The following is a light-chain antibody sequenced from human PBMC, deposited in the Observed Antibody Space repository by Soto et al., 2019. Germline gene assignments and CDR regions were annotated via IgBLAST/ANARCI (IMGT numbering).Light chain of an antibody. Sequence: DILLTQSPGTLSLSPGEGATLSCRASQSVSSSYLAWYQQKPGQPPRLLIYGASSRATDIPDRFSGSGSGTDFTLTISRLEPEDFAVYYCQHFDGSLWTFGQGTKVEVK. V-gene: IGKV3-20*01. CDR3: QHFDGSLWT. CDR1: QSVSSSY. CDR2: GAS. J-gene: IGKJ1*01.